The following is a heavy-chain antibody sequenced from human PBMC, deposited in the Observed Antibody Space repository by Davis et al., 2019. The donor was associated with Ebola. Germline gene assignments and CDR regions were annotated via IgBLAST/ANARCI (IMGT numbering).Heavy chain of an antibody. Sequence: PGGSLRLSCVASGFAFDAFGMNWVRQAPGKGLEWVATIWYDESNSYYADSVKGRFTISRDDSKNTLYLQMNNLRAEDTAVYYCARDSDYGYYHGMDVWGQGTTVTVSS. D-gene: IGHD4-17*01. CDR2: IWYDESNS. J-gene: IGHJ6*02. V-gene: IGHV3-33*01. CDR1: GFAFDAFG. CDR3: ARDSDYGYYHGMDV.